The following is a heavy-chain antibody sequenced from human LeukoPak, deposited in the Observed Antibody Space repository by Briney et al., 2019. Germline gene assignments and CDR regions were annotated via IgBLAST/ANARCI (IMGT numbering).Heavy chain of an antibody. CDR2: IIPIFGTA. CDR3: ARDRRAYSSSWYDWFDP. J-gene: IGHJ5*02. Sequence: SVKVSCKASGGSFSSNAISWVRQAAGQGLEGMGGIIPIFGTANYAQKFQGRVTITADESTSTAYMELSSLRSEDTAVYYCARDRRAYSSSWYDWFDPWGQGTLVTVSS. D-gene: IGHD6-13*01. V-gene: IGHV1-69*01. CDR1: GGSFSSNA.